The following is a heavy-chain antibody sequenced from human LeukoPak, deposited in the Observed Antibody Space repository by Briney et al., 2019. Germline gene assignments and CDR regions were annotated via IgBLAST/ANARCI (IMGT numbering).Heavy chain of an antibody. D-gene: IGHD6-13*01. J-gene: IGHJ1*01. CDR1: AFTLSSYD. CDR2: ISGSGGST. V-gene: IGHV3-23*01. Sequence: GGSLGLSCAASAFTLSSYDMSWVRQAPGKGLEWVSGISGSGGSTYYADSVEGRFTISRDNSKKMVYLQMNSLRVEDTAVYYCANLLGISWYRGYFQHWGQGTLVTVSS. CDR3: ANLLGISWYRGYFQH.